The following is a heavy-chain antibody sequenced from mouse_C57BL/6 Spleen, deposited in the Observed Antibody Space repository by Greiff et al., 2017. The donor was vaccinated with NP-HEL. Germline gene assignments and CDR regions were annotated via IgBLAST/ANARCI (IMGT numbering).Heavy chain of an antibody. D-gene: IGHD1-1*01. CDR2: INYDGSST. V-gene: IGHV5-16*01. Sequence: DVKLVESEGGLVQPGSSMKLSCTASGFTFSDYYMAWVRQVPEKGLEWVANINYDGSSTYYLDSLKSRFIISRDNAKNILYLQMSSLKSEDTATYYCARAYYYGPYYFDYWGQGTTLTVSS. J-gene: IGHJ2*01. CDR1: GFTFSDYY. CDR3: ARAYYYGPYYFDY.